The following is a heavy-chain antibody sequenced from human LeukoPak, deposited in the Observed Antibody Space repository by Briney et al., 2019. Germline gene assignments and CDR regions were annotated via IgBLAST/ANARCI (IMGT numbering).Heavy chain of an antibody. CDR1: GGSITSSYHY. V-gene: IGHV4-39*01. D-gene: IGHD3-22*01. CDR3: ARTKDYYDSSGYYRDAFGI. J-gene: IGHJ3*02. Sequence: SETPSLTCTVSGGSITSSYHYWGWIRQPPGKGLEWIGSMSYSGNSYYNPSLKSRVTISVGTSKNQFSLKLTSVTAADTAVYYCARTKDYYDSSGYYRDAFGIWGQGTMVTVSS. CDR2: MSYSGNS.